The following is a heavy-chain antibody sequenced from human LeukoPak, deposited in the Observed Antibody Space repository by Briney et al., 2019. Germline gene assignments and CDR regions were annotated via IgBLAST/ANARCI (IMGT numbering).Heavy chain of an antibody. Sequence: GGSLRLSCAASGFTFSSYAMHWVRQAPGKGLEWVAVISYDGSNKYYADSVKGRFTISRDNAENSLYLQMNSLRAEDTAVYYCAREIVGAIKSYFDYWGQGTLVTASS. CDR2: ISYDGSNK. CDR3: AREIVGAIKSYFDY. CDR1: GFTFSSYA. J-gene: IGHJ4*02. D-gene: IGHD1-26*01. V-gene: IGHV3-30*04.